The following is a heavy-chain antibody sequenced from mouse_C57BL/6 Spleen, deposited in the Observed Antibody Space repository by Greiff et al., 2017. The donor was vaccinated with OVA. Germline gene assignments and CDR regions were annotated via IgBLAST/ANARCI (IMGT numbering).Heavy chain of an antibody. CDR1: GFTFSDYY. J-gene: IGHJ4*01. D-gene: IGHD2-4*01. CDR2: ISYDGSST. V-gene: IGHV5-16*01. Sequence: EVMLVESEGGLVQPGSSMKLSCTASGFTFSDYYMAWVRQVPEKGLEWVANISYDGSSTYYLDSLKSRFIISRDNAKNILYLQMSSLKSEDTATDYWARDRDYDWGYAMDYWGQGTSVTVSS. CDR3: ARDRDYDWGYAMDY.